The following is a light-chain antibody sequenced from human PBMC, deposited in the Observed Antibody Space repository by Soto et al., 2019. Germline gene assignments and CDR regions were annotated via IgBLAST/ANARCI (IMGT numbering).Light chain of an antibody. Sequence: DIQMTQSPSTLSASVGDRVTITCRASQNINNWLAWYQQKPGKAPKLLIYRASTLESGVPSRFSGSGSGTEFTLAISSLQPDDFATYYCQQYNGISLLTLGGGTKVDTK. CDR2: RAS. CDR3: QQYNGISLLT. CDR1: QNINNW. V-gene: IGKV1-5*03. J-gene: IGKJ4*01.